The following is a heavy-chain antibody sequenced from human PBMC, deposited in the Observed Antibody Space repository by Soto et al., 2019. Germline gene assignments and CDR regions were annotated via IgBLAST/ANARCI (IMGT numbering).Heavy chain of an antibody. CDR2: ISTTSFTI. CDR1: GFRFSTYD. CDR3: ARDRCYDGTCYSASDS. V-gene: IGHV3-48*02. J-gene: IGHJ5*01. D-gene: IGHD2-15*01. Sequence: PGGSLRLSCAASGFRFSTYDIDWLRQAPGKGPEWIAHISTTSFTIYYADSVKGRFTISRDNARNSLYLEMNSLRDGDTAVYYCARDRCYDGTCYSASDSWGQGTLVTVSS.